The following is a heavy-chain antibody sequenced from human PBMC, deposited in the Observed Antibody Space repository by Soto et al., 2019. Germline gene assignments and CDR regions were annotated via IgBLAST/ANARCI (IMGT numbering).Heavy chain of an antibody. J-gene: IGHJ4*02. CDR3: ASRYCTNGVCYSLFDY. Sequence: GASVKVSCKASVGTFSSYAVSWVRQAPGQGLEWMGGIIPIFGTANYAQKFQGRVTITADESPSTAYMELSSLRSEDTAVYYCASRYCTNGVCYSLFDYWGQGTLVTVSS. V-gene: IGHV1-69*13. D-gene: IGHD2-8*01. CDR1: VGTFSSYA. CDR2: IIPIFGTA.